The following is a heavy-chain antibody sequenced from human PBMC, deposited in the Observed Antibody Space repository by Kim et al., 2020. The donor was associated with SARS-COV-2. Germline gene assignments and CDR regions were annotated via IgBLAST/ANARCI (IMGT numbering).Heavy chain of an antibody. CDR1: GFTFNSYA. V-gene: IGHV3-30*04. CDR3: ARGEVPVTGSWYFDL. CDR2: ISYNGNNK. Sequence: GGSLRLSCAASGFTFNSYAMHLVRQAPGKGLEWVAAISYNGNNKYYADSVKGRFTISRDNSKNKLFLQMNSLRIDDTAMYYCARGEVPVTGSWYFDLWGRGTLVTVSS. D-gene: IGHD2-21*02. J-gene: IGHJ2*01.